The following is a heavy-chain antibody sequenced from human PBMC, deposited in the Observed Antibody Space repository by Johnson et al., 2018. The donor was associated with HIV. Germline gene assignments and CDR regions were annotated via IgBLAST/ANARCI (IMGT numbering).Heavy chain of an antibody. V-gene: IGHV3-9*01. Sequence: VQLVESGGGLVQPGRSLRLSCAASGFTFDDYAMHWVRQAPGRGLDWVSGISWNSGSIGYADSVKGRFTISRDNAKNALYLQLNSLRAEDTAVYYCARRARDTSTWLGGSLNAFDIWGQGTMVTVSS. D-gene: IGHD6-13*01. CDR2: ISWNSGSI. J-gene: IGHJ3*02. CDR3: ARRARDTSTWLGGSLNAFDI. CDR1: GFTFDDYA.